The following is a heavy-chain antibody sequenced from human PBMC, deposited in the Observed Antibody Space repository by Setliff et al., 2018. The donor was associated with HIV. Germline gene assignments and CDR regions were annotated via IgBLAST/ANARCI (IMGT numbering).Heavy chain of an antibody. CDR2: IYTSGST. J-gene: IGHJ4*02. CDR1: GGSMSSGSYF. V-gene: IGHV4-61*02. Sequence: PSETLSLTCTVSGGSMSSGSYFWSWIRRPAGKGLEWIGRIYTSGSTDYNPSLKSRLTISVDTPKNHFSLKLSSVTAADTAVYYCARDYYDKSGFPHYYFDYWGQGALVTVSS. CDR3: ARDYYDKSGFPHYYFDY. D-gene: IGHD3-22*01.